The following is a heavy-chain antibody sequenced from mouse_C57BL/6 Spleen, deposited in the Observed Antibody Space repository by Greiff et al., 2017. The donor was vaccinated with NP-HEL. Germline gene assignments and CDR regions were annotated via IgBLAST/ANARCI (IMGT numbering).Heavy chain of an antibody. J-gene: IGHJ2*01. CDR1: GYAFSSSW. D-gene: IGHD3-2*02. CDR3: ARSTAQATDD. CDR2: IYPGDGDT. Sequence: VQLQQSGPELVKPGASVKISCKASGYAFSSSWMNWVKQRPGKGLEWIGRIYPGDGDTDYNGKFKGKATLTADKSSSTAYMQLSSLTSEDSAVYFCARSTAQATDDWGQGTTLTVSS. V-gene: IGHV1-82*01.